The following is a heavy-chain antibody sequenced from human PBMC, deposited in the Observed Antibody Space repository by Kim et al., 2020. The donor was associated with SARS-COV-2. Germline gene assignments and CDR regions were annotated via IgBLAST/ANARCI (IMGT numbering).Heavy chain of an antibody. CDR1: GYTFTGYY. CDR3: AREPSGGGNSVYFDY. D-gene: IGHD2-21*02. Sequence: ASVKVSCKASGYTFTGYYMHWVRQAPGQGLEWMGWINPNSGGTNYAQKFQGWVTMTRDTSISTAYMELSRLRSDDTAVYYCAREPSGGGNSVYFDYWGQGTLVTVSS. J-gene: IGHJ4*02. V-gene: IGHV1-2*04. CDR2: INPNSGGT.